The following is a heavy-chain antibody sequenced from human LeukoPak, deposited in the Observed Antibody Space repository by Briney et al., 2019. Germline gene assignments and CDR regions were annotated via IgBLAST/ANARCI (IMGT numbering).Heavy chain of an antibody. CDR2: INNDGIST. CDR3: ARGGLDHAFDI. CDR1: GFTFSNYW. D-gene: IGHD3-9*01. V-gene: IGHV3-74*01. J-gene: IGHJ3*02. Sequence: GGSLRLSCAASGFTFSNYWIHWVRQAPGKGLVWVSRINNDGISTIYADSVKGRFTISRDNAKNTLYPQMNSLRAEDTAVYYCARGGLDHAFDIWGQGTMVTVSS.